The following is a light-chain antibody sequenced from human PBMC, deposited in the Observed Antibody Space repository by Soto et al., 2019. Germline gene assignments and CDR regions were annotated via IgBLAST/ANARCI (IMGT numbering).Light chain of an antibody. J-gene: IGKJ4*01. CDR3: QQYNNWPPLT. CDR2: GAS. V-gene: IGKV3D-15*01. Sequence: EIVMTQSPATLSVSAGERVTLSCRASQSVSSNLAWYQQKPGQAPRLLIYGASTRATGIPDRFSGSGSGTDFTLTISSLQSEDFAVYYCQQYNNWPPLTFGGGTKVEIK. CDR1: QSVSSN.